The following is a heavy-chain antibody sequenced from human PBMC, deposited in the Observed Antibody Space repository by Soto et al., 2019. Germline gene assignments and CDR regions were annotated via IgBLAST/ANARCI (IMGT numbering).Heavy chain of an antibody. CDR3: ARNGDSSDYRGWFDP. J-gene: IGHJ5*02. V-gene: IGHV3-66*01. CDR2: IYSGGTT. CDR1: GFTVSSKY. Sequence: EVQLVESGGGLVQPGGSLRLSCAASGFTVSSKYMSWVRQDPGKGLEWVSVIYSGGTTYYADSVKGRFTISRDNSKNTLYLQMNSLRAEDTAVYYCARNGDSSDYRGWFDPWGQGTLFTVSS. D-gene: IGHD3-22*01.